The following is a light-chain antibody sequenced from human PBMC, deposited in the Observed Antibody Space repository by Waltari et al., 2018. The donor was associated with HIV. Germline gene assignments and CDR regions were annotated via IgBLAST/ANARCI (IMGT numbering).Light chain of an antibody. CDR1: QSIRTN. J-gene: IGKJ4*01. CDR3: QQYHNWPIT. Sequence: LLMTQSPVTLSVSPGERATLSCWASQSIRTNLAWYEQKPGQTPRLLIYGASTRATGTPARFSGSGSGTEFTLTISSLQSEDLAFYYCQQYHNWPITFDGGTKVEIK. CDR2: GAS. V-gene: IGKV3D-15*01.